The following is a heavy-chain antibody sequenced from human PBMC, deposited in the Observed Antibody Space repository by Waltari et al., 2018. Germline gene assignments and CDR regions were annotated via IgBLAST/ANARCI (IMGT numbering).Heavy chain of an antibody. CDR2: INAGNGNT. J-gene: IGHJ4*02. D-gene: IGHD3-3*01. Sequence: QVQLVQSGAEVKKPGASVKVSCKASGYTFTSYAMHWVRQAPGQRLEWMGWINAGNGNTKYSQKFQGRVNITRDTSASTAYMELSSLRSEDTAVYYCARDHTIFGVVSELDYWGQGTLVTVSS. V-gene: IGHV1-3*01. CDR1: GYTFTSYA. CDR3: ARDHTIFGVVSELDY.